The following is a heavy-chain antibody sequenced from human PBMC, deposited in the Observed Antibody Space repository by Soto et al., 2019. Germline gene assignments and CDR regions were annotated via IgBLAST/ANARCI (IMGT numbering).Heavy chain of an antibody. CDR1: SDSVSSSSYY. J-gene: IGHJ4*02. V-gene: IGHV4-61*01. CDR2: IHHSGST. Sequence: SETLSLTCTVSSDSVSSSSYYWSWVRQPPGKGLEWIGYIHHSGSTNFNPSLKSRVTISVDTSKNQFSLTLSSVTAADSGRYYCARAGCYCSTTSCYTYFFDYWGKRPPVTVSS. D-gene: IGHD2-2*01. CDR3: ARAGCYCSTTSCYTYFFDY.